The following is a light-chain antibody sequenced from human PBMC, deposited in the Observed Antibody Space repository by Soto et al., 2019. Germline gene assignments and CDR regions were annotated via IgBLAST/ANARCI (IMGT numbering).Light chain of an antibody. CDR2: DAS. V-gene: IGKV1-16*01. Sequence: DIQMTQSPSSLSASVGDRVTITCQASQDINNFLNWFQHKPGKAPKLLIYDASSLESGVPSRFSGSGSGTEFTLTISSLQPDDFASYYCQQYKSFPVTFGQGTKV. J-gene: IGKJ1*01. CDR1: QDINNF. CDR3: QQYKSFPVT.